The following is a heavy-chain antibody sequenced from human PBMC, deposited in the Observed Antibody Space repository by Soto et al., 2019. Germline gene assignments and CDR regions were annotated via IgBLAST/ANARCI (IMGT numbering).Heavy chain of an antibody. CDR1: GGSISSGGYY. Sequence: QVQLQESGPGLVKPSQTLSLTCTVSGGSISSGGYYWSWIRQHPGKGLEWIGYIYYIGSTYYNPSLKSRVTISVDTYKNPFYLKLSSVTAADTAVYYCARGVEMATIWLGYFDYWGQGTLVTVSS. V-gene: IGHV4-31*03. CDR3: ARGVEMATIWLGYFDY. CDR2: IYYIGST. D-gene: IGHD5-12*01. J-gene: IGHJ4*02.